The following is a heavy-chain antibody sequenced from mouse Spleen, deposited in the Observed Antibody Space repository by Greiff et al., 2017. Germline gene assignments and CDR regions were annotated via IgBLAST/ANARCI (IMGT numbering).Heavy chain of an antibody. J-gene: IGHJ2*01. V-gene: IGHV1-55*01. CDR2: IYPCRGST. D-gene: IGHD1-1*01. CDR3: ARGEYKGSSYGF. CDR1: GYTFTSYW. Sequence: QVQLQQSGAELVKPGASVKMSCKASGYTFTSYWITWVKPRPGHGLEWIGYIYPCRGSTNYNQKFKSKATLTVDKSYSTAYMQLSSLTSEDSAVYYCARGEYKGSSYGFWGQGTTLTVSS.